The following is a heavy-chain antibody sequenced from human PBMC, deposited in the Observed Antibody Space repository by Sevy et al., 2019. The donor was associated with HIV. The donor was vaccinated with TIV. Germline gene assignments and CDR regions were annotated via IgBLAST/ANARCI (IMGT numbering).Heavy chain of an antibody. Sequence: GESLKISCVASGFRFNIYEMNWVRQAPGKGLEWVSYISSSGSPIYYADSVKGRFTISRDNAKSSLYLQMNSLRAEDTAVYYCVRGRAMIIYDWGQGTLVTVSS. V-gene: IGHV3-48*03. CDR3: VRGRAMIIYD. D-gene: IGHD5-12*01. CDR1: GFRFNIYE. CDR2: ISSSGSPI. J-gene: IGHJ4*02.